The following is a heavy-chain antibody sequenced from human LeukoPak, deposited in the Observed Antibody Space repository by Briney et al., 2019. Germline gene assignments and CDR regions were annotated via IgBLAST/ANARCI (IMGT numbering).Heavy chain of an antibody. CDR3: ARRAGAARLDY. V-gene: IGHV4-4*02. CDR1: GGSISSSNW. D-gene: IGHD6-6*01. Sequence: PSGTLSLTCAVSGGSISSSNWWSWVRQPPGKGLEWIGSIYYSGSTYYNPSLKGRVTISVDTSKNQFSLKLSSVTAADTAVYYCARRAGAARLDYWGQGTLVTVSS. J-gene: IGHJ4*02. CDR2: IYYSGST.